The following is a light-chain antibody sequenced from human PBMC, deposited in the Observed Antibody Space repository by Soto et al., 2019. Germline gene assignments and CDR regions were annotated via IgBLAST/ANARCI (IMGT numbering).Light chain of an antibody. V-gene: IGKV1-5*01. J-gene: IGKJ2*01. CDR1: QSISSW. CDR3: QQYNSYSEYT. Sequence: DIQMTQSPSTLSASVGDRVTITCRASQSISSWLAWYQQKPGKAPKLLIYDASSLASGVPSRFRGSGSGTEFTLTISSLQPDDFATYYCQQYNSYSEYTFGQGTKLEIK. CDR2: DAS.